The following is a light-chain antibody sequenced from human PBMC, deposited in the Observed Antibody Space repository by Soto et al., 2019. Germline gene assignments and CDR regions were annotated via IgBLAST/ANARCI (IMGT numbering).Light chain of an antibody. Sequence: QSALTQPASVSGSPGQSITISCTGTSSDVGSYNLVSWYQQHPGKAPKLVISEGSKRPSGVSNRFSGSKSGNTASLTISGLQAEDEADYYCCSYADSTTSWVFGGGTKLTVL. CDR3: CSYADSTTSWV. V-gene: IGLV2-23*01. CDR1: SSDVGSYNL. CDR2: EGS. J-gene: IGLJ3*02.